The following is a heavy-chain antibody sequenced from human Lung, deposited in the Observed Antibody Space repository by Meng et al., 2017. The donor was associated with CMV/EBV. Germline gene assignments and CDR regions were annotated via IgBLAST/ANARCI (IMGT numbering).Heavy chain of an antibody. J-gene: IGHJ4*01. CDR2: IFSNDEK. CDR3: AQTGDLLGRPLDC. V-gene: IGHV2-26*01. Sequence: SGPXLVKPTQTLTLTCTVSGFSLSNAGMRVSWIRQPPGKALEWLADIFSNDEKSYKTSLKSRLTISKDTSKSQVVLTMTSMDPVDTGTYYCAQTGDLLGRPLDCWGQGSRVTGAS. D-gene: IGHD1-26*01. CDR1: GFSLSNAGMR.